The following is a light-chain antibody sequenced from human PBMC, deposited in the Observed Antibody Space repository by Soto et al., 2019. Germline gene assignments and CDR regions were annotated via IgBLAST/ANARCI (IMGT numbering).Light chain of an antibody. CDR1: SSDVGSYNL. V-gene: IGLV2-23*01. CDR3: CSYAGSSTSVV. J-gene: IGLJ2*01. CDR2: EGS. Sequence: QSALTQPASVSGSPGQSITISCTGTSSDVGSYNLVSWYQQHPGKAPKLMIYEGSKRPSGVSNRFSGSKSGNTASLTISGLQAEDGADYYCCSYAGSSTSVVFGGGSKLPV.